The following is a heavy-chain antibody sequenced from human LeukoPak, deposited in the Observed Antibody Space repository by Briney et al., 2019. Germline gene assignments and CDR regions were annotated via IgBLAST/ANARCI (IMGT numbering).Heavy chain of an antibody. CDR2: INPSGGST. D-gene: IGHD3-22*01. CDR1: GYTFTSYY. V-gene: IGHV1-46*01. CDR3: ARDQALWDSSGYSYFDY. Sequence: ASVKVSCTASGYTFTSYYMHWVRQAPGQGLEWMGIINPSGGSTSYAQKFQGRVTMTRDTSTGTVYMELSSLRSEDTAVYYCARDQALWDSSGYSYFDYWGQGTLVTVSS. J-gene: IGHJ4*02.